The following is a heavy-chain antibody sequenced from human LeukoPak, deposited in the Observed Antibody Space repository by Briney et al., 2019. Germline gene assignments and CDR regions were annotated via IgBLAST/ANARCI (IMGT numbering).Heavy chain of an antibody. Sequence: ASVKVSCKASGYTFSGYFIHWVRQAPGQGLEWMGRINPNSGDTNHAQKSQGRVTMTRDTSISTAYMELSRLRSDDTAVYYCARVSSPLQYNWFDPWGQGTLVTVSS. D-gene: IGHD1-14*01. CDR3: ARVSSPLQYNWFDP. CDR2: INPNSGDT. CDR1: GYTFSGYF. J-gene: IGHJ5*02. V-gene: IGHV1-2*06.